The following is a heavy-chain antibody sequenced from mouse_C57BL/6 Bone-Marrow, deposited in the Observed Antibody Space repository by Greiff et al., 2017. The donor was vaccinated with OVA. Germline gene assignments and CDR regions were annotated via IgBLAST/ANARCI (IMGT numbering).Heavy chain of an antibody. CDR3: ARPIYYYGSSYWYFDV. CDR2: IWWDDDK. D-gene: IGHD1-1*01. CDR1: GFSLSTFGMG. V-gene: IGHV8-8*01. Sequence: QVQLKESGPGILQPSQTLSLTCSFSGFSLSTFGMGVGWIRQPSGKGLEWLAHIWWDDDKYYNPALKSRLTISKDTSKNQVFLKIANVDTADTATYYCARPIYYYGSSYWYFDVWGTGTTVTVSS. J-gene: IGHJ1*03.